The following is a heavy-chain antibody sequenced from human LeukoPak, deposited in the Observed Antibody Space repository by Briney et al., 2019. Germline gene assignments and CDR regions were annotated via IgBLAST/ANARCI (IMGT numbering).Heavy chain of an antibody. Sequence: GGSLGLSCAASGFTFSSYSMNWVRQAPGKGLEWISYFSTSSGTISYADSVKGRFTISRDNAKNSLYLQMNSLRAEDTAAYYCARDSMYAFDIWGQGTMVTVSS. CDR2: FSTSSGTI. V-gene: IGHV3-48*01. D-gene: IGHD2-2*01. CDR1: GFTFSSYS. J-gene: IGHJ3*02. CDR3: ARDSMYAFDI.